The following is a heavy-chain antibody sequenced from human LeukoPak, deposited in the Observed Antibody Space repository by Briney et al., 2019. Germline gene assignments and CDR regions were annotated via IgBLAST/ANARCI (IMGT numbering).Heavy chain of an antibody. CDR1: GYTFTSYG. CDR3: ARSGRIQLWPLDYYYYGMDV. CDR2: ISAYNGNT. J-gene: IGHJ6*02. V-gene: IGHV1-18*01. Sequence: GASVTVSCKASGYTFTSYGISWVRQAPGQGLEWMGWISAYNGNTNYAQKLQGRVTMTTDTSTSTAYMELRSLRSDDTAVYYCARSGRIQLWPLDYYYYGMDVWGQGTTVTVSS. D-gene: IGHD5-18*01.